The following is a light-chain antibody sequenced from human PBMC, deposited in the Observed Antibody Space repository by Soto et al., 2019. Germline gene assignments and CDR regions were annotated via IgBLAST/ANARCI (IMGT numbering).Light chain of an antibody. CDR3: QQSYSTPWT. V-gene: IGKV1-5*01. J-gene: IGKJ1*01. Sequence: DIQMTQSPSTLSASVGDRVAITCRASQSISSWLAWYQQKPGKAPKLLIYDASSLESGVPSRFSGSGSGTDFTLTISSLQPEDFATYYCQQSYSTPWTFGQGTKVDIK. CDR1: QSISSW. CDR2: DAS.